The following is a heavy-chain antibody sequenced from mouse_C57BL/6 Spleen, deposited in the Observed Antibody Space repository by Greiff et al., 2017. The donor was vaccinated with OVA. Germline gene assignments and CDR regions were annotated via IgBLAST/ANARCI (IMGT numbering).Heavy chain of an antibody. D-gene: IGHD2-4*01. CDR3: ARGRDYLYFDY. CDR2: ISYDGSN. Sequence: EVQLQQSGPGLVKPSQSLSLTCSVTGYSITSGYYWNWIRQFPGNKLEWMGYISYDGSNNYNPSLKNRISITRDTSKNQCFLKLNSVTTEDTATYYCARGRDYLYFDYWGQGTTLTVSS. CDR1: GYSITSGYY. V-gene: IGHV3-6*01. J-gene: IGHJ2*01.